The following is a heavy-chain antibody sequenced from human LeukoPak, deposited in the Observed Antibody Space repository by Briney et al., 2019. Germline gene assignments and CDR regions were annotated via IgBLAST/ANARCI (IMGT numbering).Heavy chain of an antibody. V-gene: IGHV1-2*02. CDR2: IKPDSGDT. D-gene: IGHD4-17*01. CDR1: GYTFSGYY. J-gene: IGHJ4*02. CDR3: ARAGYTTGPDY. Sequence: GASVKVSCKASGYTFSGYYIHWVRQAPGQGLEWMGLIKPDSGDTNYAQNFRGRVTMTRDTSITTAYMELNRLTSDDTAVYYCARAGYTTGPDYWGQGTLVTVTS.